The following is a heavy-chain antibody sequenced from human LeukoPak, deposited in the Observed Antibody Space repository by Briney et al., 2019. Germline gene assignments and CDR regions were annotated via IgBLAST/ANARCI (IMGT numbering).Heavy chain of an antibody. Sequence: SETLSLTCTVSGGSISGYYWHWIRQPPGMGLEWIGYINYSGSTDYNPSLKSRVTISVDTSKNQFSLNLRSVTAADTAVHYCAREYSSFEYWGQGILVTVSS. CDR2: INYSGST. CDR3: AREYSSFEY. V-gene: IGHV4-59*01. J-gene: IGHJ4*02. CDR1: GGSISGYY. D-gene: IGHD3-22*01.